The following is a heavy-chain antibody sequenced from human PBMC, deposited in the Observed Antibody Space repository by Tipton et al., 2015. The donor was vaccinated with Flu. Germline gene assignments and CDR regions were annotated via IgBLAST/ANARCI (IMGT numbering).Heavy chain of an antibody. J-gene: IGHJ5*01. D-gene: IGHD3-10*01. V-gene: IGHV3-30*18. Sequence: SLRLSCAASGFTFSTYWMSWVRQAPGKGLEWVAVMSSDGRKEDYADSVRGRFTISRDNSKNTMYLHISSLRPVDTAVYYCPKFPWFGEFDFWGQGTPVTVSS. CDR3: PKFPWFGEFDF. CDR2: MSSDGRKE. CDR1: GFTFSTYW.